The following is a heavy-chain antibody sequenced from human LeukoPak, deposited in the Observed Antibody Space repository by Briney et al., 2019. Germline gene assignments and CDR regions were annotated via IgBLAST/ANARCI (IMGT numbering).Heavy chain of an antibody. CDR2: IWYDGSNQ. Sequence: GGSLRLSCAASGFTFSSYGMHWVRQAPGKGLEWVAVIWYDGSNQNYADSVKGRFTISRDNSKNMLYLQMNSLRVEDTALYYCASHGGLWGQGTLVTVSS. CDR1: GFTFSSYG. V-gene: IGHV3-33*08. D-gene: IGHD5-12*01. J-gene: IGHJ4*02. CDR3: ASHGGL.